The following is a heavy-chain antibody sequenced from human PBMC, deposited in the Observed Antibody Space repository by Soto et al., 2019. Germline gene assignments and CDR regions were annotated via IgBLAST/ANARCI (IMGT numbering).Heavy chain of an antibody. Sequence: SETLSLTCAVSGYSISSSNWWGWIRQPPGKGLELIGYIYYSGSTNYNPSLKSRVTISVDTSKNQFSLKLSSVTAADTAVYYCARHHDSWGQGTLVTVSS. J-gene: IGHJ4*02. CDR2: IYYSGST. V-gene: IGHV4-28*01. CDR3: ARHHDS. CDR1: GYSISSSNW.